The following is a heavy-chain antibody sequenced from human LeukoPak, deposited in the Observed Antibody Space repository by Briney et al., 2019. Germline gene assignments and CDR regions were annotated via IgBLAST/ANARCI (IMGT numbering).Heavy chain of an antibody. V-gene: IGHV1-18*01. J-gene: IGHJ4*02. D-gene: IGHD6-19*01. CDR2: INPYNGNT. CDR1: GYTFTSYG. CDR3: ARGVVRGGWYHLFDY. Sequence: ASVKVSCKASGYTFTSYGISWVRQAPGQGLEWMGWINPYNGNTNYAQKFQGRVTMTTDTSTSTAYMELRSLRSDDTAVYYCARGVVRGGWYHLFDYWGQGTLVTVSS.